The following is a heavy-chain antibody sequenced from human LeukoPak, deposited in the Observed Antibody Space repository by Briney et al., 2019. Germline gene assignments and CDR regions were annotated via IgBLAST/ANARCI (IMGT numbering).Heavy chain of an antibody. V-gene: IGHV4-39*01. D-gene: IGHD1-1*01. Sequence: SETLSLTCTVWVGSLSSSSYYGRWIRQPPGKGLEWIGSIYYSGSTYYHPSLKSRFTISVDTSKNQFSLKLSSVTPADTAVYYCARHQGNWSDGLSYYMDVWGKGTTVTVSS. CDR3: ARHQGNWSDGLSYYMDV. CDR2: IYYSGST. J-gene: IGHJ6*03. CDR1: VGSLSSSSYY.